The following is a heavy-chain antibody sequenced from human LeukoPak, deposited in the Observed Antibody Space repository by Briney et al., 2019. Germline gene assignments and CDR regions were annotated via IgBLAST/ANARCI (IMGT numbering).Heavy chain of an antibody. CDR3: ARVGYDFWSGYYTERVYYFGY. V-gene: IGHV4-59*01. J-gene: IGHJ4*02. D-gene: IGHD3/OR15-3a*01. CDR1: GGSISSYY. Sequence: PSETLSLTCTVSGGSISSYYWSWIRQPPGKGLEWIGYIYYSGSTNYNPSLKSRVTISVDTSKNQFSLKLSSVTAADTAVYYCARVGYDFWSGYYTERVYYFGYWGQGTLVTVSS. CDR2: IYYSGST.